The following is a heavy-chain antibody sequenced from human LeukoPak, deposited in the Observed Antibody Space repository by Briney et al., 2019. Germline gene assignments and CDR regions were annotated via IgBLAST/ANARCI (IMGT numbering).Heavy chain of an antibody. CDR2: IRYDGSNK. J-gene: IGHJ4*02. CDR1: GFTFSSYG. D-gene: IGHD5-12*01. Sequence: GGSLRLSCAASGFTFSSYGMHWVRQAPGKGLEWVAFIRYDGSNKYYADSVKGRFTISRDNSKNTLYLQMNSLRAEDTAVYYCAKDHKVATYYFDYWGQGTLVTVSS. CDR3: AKDHKVATYYFDY. V-gene: IGHV3-30*02.